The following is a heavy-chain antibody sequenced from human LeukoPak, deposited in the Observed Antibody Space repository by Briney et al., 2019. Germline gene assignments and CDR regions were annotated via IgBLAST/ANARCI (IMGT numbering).Heavy chain of an antibody. CDR2: IWSVGGAE. Sequence: GGSLRLSCVASGFPFSSYGMHWVRQAPGKGLEWVAVIWSVGGAEYYADSVKGRFTISRDNSKNMLFLQMNSLRAEDTAIYFCAYLDSSGYYYGRLRYWGQGTPVTVSS. CDR3: AYLDSSGYYYGRLRY. V-gene: IGHV3-33*01. J-gene: IGHJ4*02. D-gene: IGHD3-22*01. CDR1: GFPFSSYG.